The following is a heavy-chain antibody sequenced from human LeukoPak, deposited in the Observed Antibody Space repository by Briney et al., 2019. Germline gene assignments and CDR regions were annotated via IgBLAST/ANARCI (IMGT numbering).Heavy chain of an antibody. J-gene: IGHJ6*02. CDR2: ISSSSSYI. CDR3: ARDLAYYGMDV. CDR1: GFTFSSYS. Sequence: GGSLRLSCAASGFTFSSYSMNWVRQAPGKGLEWVSSISSSSSYIYYADSVKGRFTISRDNAKNSLYLQMNSLRAEDTAVYYCARDLAYYGMDVGAQGPTFPVSS. V-gene: IGHV3-21*01.